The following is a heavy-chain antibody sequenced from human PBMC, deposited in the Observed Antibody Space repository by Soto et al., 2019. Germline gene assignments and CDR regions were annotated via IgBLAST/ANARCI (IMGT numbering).Heavy chain of an antibody. CDR3: AKDVHYDSSGGLDY. V-gene: IGHV3-23*01. Sequence: EVRLLESGGGLEQPGGSLRLSCATSGFTFDNYAMSWVRQAPGKGLEWVSAISGGGGGTYYADSVKGRFIISRDNSKNTLYLQVNGPRTEDTAVYYCAKDVHYDSSGGLDYWGQGTQVTVSS. CDR2: ISGGGGGT. D-gene: IGHD3-22*01. J-gene: IGHJ4*02. CDR1: GFTFDNYA.